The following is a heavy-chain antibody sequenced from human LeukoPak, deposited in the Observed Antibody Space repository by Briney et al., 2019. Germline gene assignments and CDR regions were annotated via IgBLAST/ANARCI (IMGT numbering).Heavy chain of an antibody. CDR3: ARDNMGFDY. D-gene: IGHD2/OR15-2a*01. Sequence: PGGSLRLSCAAPGFTFNTYSMNWVRQAPGKGLEWVSYITSSSSSIYYADSVKGRFTVSRDNAKNSLYLQMNSLRAEDTAVYYCARDNMGFDYWGQGTLVTVYS. CDR1: GFTFNTYS. CDR2: ITSSSSSI. J-gene: IGHJ4*02. V-gene: IGHV3-48*01.